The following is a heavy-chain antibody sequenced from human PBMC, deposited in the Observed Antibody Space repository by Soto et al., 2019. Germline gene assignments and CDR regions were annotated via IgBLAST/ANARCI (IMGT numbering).Heavy chain of an antibody. D-gene: IGHD1-26*01. J-gene: IGHJ2*01. CDR1: GYTFTSYA. Sequence: QVQLVQSGAEVMKPGASVKVSCKASGYTFTSYAMHWVRQAPGQRLEWMGWINAGNGNTKYSQKFQGRVTITRDTSASTAYMELSSLRSEDTAVYYCARGGSLYWYFDLWGRGTLVTVSS. CDR3: ARGGSLYWYFDL. CDR2: INAGNGNT. V-gene: IGHV1-3*01.